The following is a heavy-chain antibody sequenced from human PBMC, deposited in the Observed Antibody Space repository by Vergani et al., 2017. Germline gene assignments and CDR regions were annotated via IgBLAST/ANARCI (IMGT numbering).Heavy chain of an antibody. Sequence: QVQLVQSGAEVKKPGSSVRVSCKASGGTLSSFAISWVRQAPGQGLEWMGGIIPIFGPANYAQKFQGRVTITADASPSTAYMELSSLRSEDTAVYFCAGEVHVISGYHLSWFDPWGQGTLVTVSS. CDR2: IIPIFGPA. V-gene: IGHV1-69*01. J-gene: IGHJ5*02. CDR3: AGEVHVISGYHLSWFDP. CDR1: GGTLSSFA. D-gene: IGHD3-22*01.